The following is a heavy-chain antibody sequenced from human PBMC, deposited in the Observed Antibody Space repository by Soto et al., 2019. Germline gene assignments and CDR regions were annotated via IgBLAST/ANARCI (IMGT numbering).Heavy chain of an antibody. Sequence: QVQLVQSGAEVRKPGASVKVSCEASGYTFTSYDIYWVRQATGQGLEWMGWLNPNTGNSCYAQKFQGRITVTSDTSINTVHMELSSLRSEDTAVYYCARRAETNGWNGFGADKYYFDFWGQGTLVTVSS. CDR1: GYTFTSYD. CDR2: LNPNTGNS. D-gene: IGHD1-1*01. J-gene: IGHJ4*02. V-gene: IGHV1-8*01. CDR3: ARRAETNGWNGFGADKYYFDF.